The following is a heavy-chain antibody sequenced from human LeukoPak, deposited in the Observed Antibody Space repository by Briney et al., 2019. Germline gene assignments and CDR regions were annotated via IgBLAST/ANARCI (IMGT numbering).Heavy chain of an antibody. J-gene: IGHJ4*02. CDR2: ISYDGSNK. CDR3: AKIVGASRRSFDY. D-gene: IGHD1-26*01. V-gene: IGHV3-30*18. Sequence: GRSLRLSCAASGFTFGSYGMHWVRQAPGKGLEWVAVISYDGSNKYYADSVKGRFTISRDNSKNTLYLQMNSLRAEDTAVYYCAKIVGASRRSFDYWGQGTLVTVSS. CDR1: GFTFGSYG.